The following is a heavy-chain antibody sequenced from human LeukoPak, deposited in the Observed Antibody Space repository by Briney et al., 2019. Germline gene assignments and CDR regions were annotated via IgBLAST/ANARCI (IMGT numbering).Heavy chain of an antibody. Sequence: SETLSLTCTVSGYSISSGYYWGWIRQPPGKGLEWIGSIYHSGSTYYNPSLKSRVTISVDTSKNQFSLKLSSVTAADTAVYYCARGLYYIFDYWGQGTLVTVSS. J-gene: IGHJ4*02. V-gene: IGHV4-38-2*02. CDR3: ARGLYYIFDY. CDR2: IYHSGST. CDR1: GYSISSGYY. D-gene: IGHD3-10*01.